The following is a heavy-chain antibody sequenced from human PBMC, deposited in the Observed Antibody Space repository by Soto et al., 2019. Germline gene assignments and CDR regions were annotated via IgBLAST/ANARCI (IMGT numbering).Heavy chain of an antibody. CDR3: AISIAVAPYDAAFDI. D-gene: IGHD6-19*01. J-gene: IGHJ3*02. Sequence: VGSLRLSCASSGFTFSSYAMHCVRQAPGKGLEWVAVISYDGSNKYYADSVKGRFTISRDNSKNTLYLQMNSLRAEDTAVYYCAISIAVAPYDAAFDIWGQGTMVSVS. V-gene: IGHV3-30-3*01. CDR2: ISYDGSNK. CDR1: GFTFSSYA.